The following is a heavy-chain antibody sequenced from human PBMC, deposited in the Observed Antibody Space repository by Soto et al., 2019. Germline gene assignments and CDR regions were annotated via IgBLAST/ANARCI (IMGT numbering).Heavy chain of an antibody. D-gene: IGHD3-16*01. CDR1: GFKFSIYE. J-gene: IGHJ4*02. Sequence: EVQLVESGGGLVQPGGSLTLACAGSGFKFSIYEMNWVLQAPGKGLELLSFILHSGDIIYYADSIKGRFTISRDNAKTLLYLHMNSLRVEDTAIYYCATRLSVSYGPLFDQWGQGTLVTVSS. V-gene: IGHV3-48*03. CDR3: ATRLSVSYGPLFDQ. CDR2: ILHSGDII.